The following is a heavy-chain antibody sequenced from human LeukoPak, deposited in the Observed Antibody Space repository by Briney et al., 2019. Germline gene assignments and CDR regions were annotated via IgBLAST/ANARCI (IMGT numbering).Heavy chain of an antibody. D-gene: IGHD2-15*01. CDR2: IRSKAYGGTT. Sequence: GGSLRLSCTASGFTFGDYAMSWVRQAPGKGLEWVGFIRSKAYGGTTEYAASVKGRFTISRDDSKSIAYLQINSLKTEDTAVYYCTRGNIVVVVAATHASSGAFDIWGQGTMVTVSS. CDR1: GFTFGDYA. J-gene: IGHJ3*02. V-gene: IGHV3-49*04. CDR3: TRGNIVVVVAATHASSGAFDI.